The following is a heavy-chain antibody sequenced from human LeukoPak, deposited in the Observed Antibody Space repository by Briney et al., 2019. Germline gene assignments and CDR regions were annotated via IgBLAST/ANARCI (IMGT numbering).Heavy chain of an antibody. V-gene: IGHV3-48*01. CDR3: VRVKGTYFDF. CDR1: GFPFTSYS. Sequence: GGSLRLSCAVSGFPFTSYSMNWVRQAPGKGLEWVSYISASGSNIYYLDAVKGRFTVSRDNAMGSLFLQMDRPRAEDTAIYYCVRVKGTYFDFWGQGTLVTVSS. J-gene: IGHJ4*02. CDR2: ISASGSNI. D-gene: IGHD1-1*01.